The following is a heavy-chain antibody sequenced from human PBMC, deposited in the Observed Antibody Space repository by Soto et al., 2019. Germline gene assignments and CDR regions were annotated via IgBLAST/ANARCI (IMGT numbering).Heavy chain of an antibody. CDR1: GGSISSYY. CDR2: IYYSGST. CDR3: ARVNVVYYDFWSGYSPSYYYYGMDV. J-gene: IGHJ6*04. D-gene: IGHD3-3*01. V-gene: IGHV4-59*01. Sequence: PSETLSLTCTVSGGSISSYYWSWIRQPPGKGLEWIGYIYYSGSTNYNPSLKSRVTISVDTSKNHFSLKLSSVTAADTAVYYCARVNVVYYDFWSGYSPSYYYYGMDVWGKGTTVTVSS.